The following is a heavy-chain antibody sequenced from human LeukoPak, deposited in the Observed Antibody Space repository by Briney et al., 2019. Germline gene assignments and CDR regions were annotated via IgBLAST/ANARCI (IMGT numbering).Heavy chain of an antibody. D-gene: IGHD3-16*01. CDR3: AKEIPTYADAFDI. CDR1: GFTFDDYA. V-gene: IGHV3-9*01. CDR2: ISWNSGSI. Sequence: GGSLRLSCAASGFTFDDYAMHWVRQAPGKGLGWVSGISWNSGSIGYADSVKGRFTISRDNAKNSLYLQMNSLRAEDTALYYCAKEIPTYADAFDIWGQGTMVTVSS. J-gene: IGHJ3*02.